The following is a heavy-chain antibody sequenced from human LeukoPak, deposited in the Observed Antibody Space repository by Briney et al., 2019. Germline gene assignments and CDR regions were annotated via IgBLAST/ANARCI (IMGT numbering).Heavy chain of an antibody. V-gene: IGHV3-30*02. CDR3: AKAIAAAGRNFDY. CDR1: GFTFSSYG. CDR2: IRYDGSNK. Sequence: GGSLRLSCAASGFTFSSYGMHWVRQAPGKGLEWVAFIRYDGSNKYYADSVKGRFTISRDNSKNTLYLQMNSLRAEDTAVYYCAKAIAAAGRNFDYWGQGTLVTVSS. D-gene: IGHD6-13*01. J-gene: IGHJ4*02.